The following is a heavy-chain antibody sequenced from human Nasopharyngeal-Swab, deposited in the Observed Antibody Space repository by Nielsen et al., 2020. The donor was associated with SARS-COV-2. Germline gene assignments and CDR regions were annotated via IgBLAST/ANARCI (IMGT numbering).Heavy chain of an antibody. Sequence: GGSLRLSCAASGFTFSGYWMHWVRQAPGKGLVWVSRINSDGSSTSYADSVKGRFTISRDNAKNTLHLQMNSLRAEDTAVYYCAREVVTARYYGMDVWGQGTTVTVSS. CDR1: GFTFSGYW. CDR2: INSDGSST. D-gene: IGHD2-21*02. V-gene: IGHV3-74*01. J-gene: IGHJ6*02. CDR3: AREVVTARYYGMDV.